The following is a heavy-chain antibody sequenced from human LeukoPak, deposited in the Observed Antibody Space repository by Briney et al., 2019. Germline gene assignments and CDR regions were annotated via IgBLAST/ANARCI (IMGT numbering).Heavy chain of an antibody. CDR2: INPNSGGT. CDR1: GYTFTGYY. V-gene: IGHV1-2*02. CDR3: ARDSISGTFDY. D-gene: IGHD1-26*01. Sequence: ASVKVSCKASGYTFTGYYMHWVRQAPGQGLELMGWINPNSGGTNYAQKFQGRVTMTRDTSISTAYMELSRLRSDATAVYYCARDSISGTFDYWGQGTLVTVSS. J-gene: IGHJ4*02.